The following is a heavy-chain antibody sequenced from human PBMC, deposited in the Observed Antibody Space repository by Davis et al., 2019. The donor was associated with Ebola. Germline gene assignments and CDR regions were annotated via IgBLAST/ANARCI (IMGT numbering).Heavy chain of an antibody. D-gene: IGHD5-12*01. J-gene: IGHJ4*02. CDR3: ARGWLRSGLDY. CDR2: TYYTSKWFN. CDR1: GDSVSVNSGG. Sequence: HSQTLSLTCAISGDSVSVNSGGWNWIRQSPSRGLEWLGRTYYTSKWFNEYALSVKSRITVNPDTSKNQFSLQLDSVTPEDTAVYYCARGWLRSGLDYWGQGILVTVSS. V-gene: IGHV6-1*01.